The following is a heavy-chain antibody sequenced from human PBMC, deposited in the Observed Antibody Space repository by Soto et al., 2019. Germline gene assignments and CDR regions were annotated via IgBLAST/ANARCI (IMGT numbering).Heavy chain of an antibody. CDR2: ISSSGSTI. D-gene: IGHD3-22*01. Sequence: LSLTCTVSGVSVSTNTQYWGWIRQSPGKGLEWVSYISSSGSTIYYADSVKGRFTISRDNAKNSLYLQMNSLRAEDTAVYYCARVVVRPQWFDPWGQGTLVTVS. CDR1: GVSVSTNTQY. J-gene: IGHJ5*02. V-gene: IGHV3-11*01. CDR3: ARVVVRPQWFDP.